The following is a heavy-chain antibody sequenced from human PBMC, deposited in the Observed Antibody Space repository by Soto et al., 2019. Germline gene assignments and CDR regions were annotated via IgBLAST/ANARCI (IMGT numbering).Heavy chain of an antibody. CDR2: INHSGST. J-gene: IGHJ2*01. Sequence: SETLSLTCAVYGGSFSGYYWSWIRQPPGKGLEWIGEINHSGSTNYNPSLKSRVTISVDTSKNQFSLKLSSVTAADTAVYYCARDSKTGDRWYFDLWGRGTLVTVSS. D-gene: IGHD7-27*01. CDR1: GGSFSGYY. CDR3: ARDSKTGDRWYFDL. V-gene: IGHV4-34*01.